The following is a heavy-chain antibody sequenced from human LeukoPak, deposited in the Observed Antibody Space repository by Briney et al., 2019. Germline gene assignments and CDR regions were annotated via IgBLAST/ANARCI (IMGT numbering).Heavy chain of an antibody. CDR2: INPNSGGT. V-gene: IGHV1-2*02. J-gene: IGHJ6*02. CDR1: GYTFTVYY. D-gene: IGHD2-8*01. Sequence: ASVSVSYTGSGYTFTVYYMHWVRQAPGQGREWVGWINPNSGGTNYAQKFQGRVTMTRDTSISTAFMQLTSLRSDATAIYYCARDFLGRTNGGSNYFGMDVWGQGTTVTVSS. CDR3: ARDFLGRTNGGSNYFGMDV.